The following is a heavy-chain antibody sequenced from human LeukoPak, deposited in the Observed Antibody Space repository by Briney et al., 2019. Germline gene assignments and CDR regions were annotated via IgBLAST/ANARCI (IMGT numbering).Heavy chain of an antibody. CDR3: AKALNYGSGRHAFDI. CDR2: IYSGGSI. Sequence: GGSLRLSCAASGFTVRSSYMSWVRQAPGKGLEWVSVIYSGGSIYYADSVKGRFTISRDNSKNTLYLQMNSLRAEDTAVYYCAKALNYGSGRHAFDIWGQGTMVTVSS. CDR1: GFTVRSSY. V-gene: IGHV3-53*01. J-gene: IGHJ3*02. D-gene: IGHD3-10*01.